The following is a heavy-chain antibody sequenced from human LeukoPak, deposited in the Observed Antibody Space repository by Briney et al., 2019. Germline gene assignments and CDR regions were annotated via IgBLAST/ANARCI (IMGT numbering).Heavy chain of an antibody. D-gene: IGHD6-13*01. CDR3: ARGLYSSSWSHGI. V-gene: IGHV4-34*01. CDR2: INHSGST. CDR1: GGSFSGYY. J-gene: IGHJ4*02. Sequence: PSETLSLTCAVYGGSFSGYYWSWIRQPPGKGLEWIGEINHSGSTNYNPSLKSRVTISVDTSKNQFSLELSSVTAADTAVYYCARGLYSSSWSHGIWGQGTLVTVSS.